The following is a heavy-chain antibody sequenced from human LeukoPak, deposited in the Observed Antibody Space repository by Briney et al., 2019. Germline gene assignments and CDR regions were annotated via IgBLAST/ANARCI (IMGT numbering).Heavy chain of an antibody. CDR3: ARDGGPGYSSSWFLYDAFDT. J-gene: IGHJ3*02. D-gene: IGHD6-13*01. CDR2: IYTSGST. CDR1: GGSISSYY. V-gene: IGHV4-4*07. Sequence: SETLSLTCTVSGGSISSYYWSWIRQPAGKGLEWIGRIYTSGSTNYNPSLKSRVTMSVDTSKNQFSLKLSSVTAADTAVYYCARDGGPGYSSSWFLYDAFDTWGQGTMVTVSS.